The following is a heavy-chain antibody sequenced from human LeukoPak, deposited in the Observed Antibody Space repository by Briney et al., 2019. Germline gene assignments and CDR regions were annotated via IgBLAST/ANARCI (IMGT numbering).Heavy chain of an antibody. D-gene: IGHD4-11*01. V-gene: IGHV3-48*01. J-gene: IGHJ6*03. Sequence: GGSLRLSCAASGFTFSSYSMNWVRQAPGMGLEWVSYISSSSTIYYADSVKGRFTISRDNAKNSLYLQMNSLRADDTAVYYCARDIMGGVTTGNYMDVWGKGTTVTVSS. CDR3: ARDIMGGVTTGNYMDV. CDR2: ISSSSTI. CDR1: GFTFSSYS.